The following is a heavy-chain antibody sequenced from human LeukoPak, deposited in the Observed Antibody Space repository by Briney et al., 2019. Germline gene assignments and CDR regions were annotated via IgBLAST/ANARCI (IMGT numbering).Heavy chain of an antibody. CDR3: ARVVMAGSFDY. D-gene: IGHD6-19*01. V-gene: IGHV1-46*01. CDR1: GYTFTSYY. Sequence: GASVKVSCKASGYTFTSYYMHWVRQAPGQGLERMGIINPSGGSTSYAQKFQGRVTMTRDMSTSTVYMELSSLRSEDTAVYYCARVVMAGSFDYWGQGTLVTVSS. J-gene: IGHJ4*02. CDR2: INPSGGST.